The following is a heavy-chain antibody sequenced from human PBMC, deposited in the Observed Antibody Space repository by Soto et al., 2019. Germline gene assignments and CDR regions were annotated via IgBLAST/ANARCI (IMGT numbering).Heavy chain of an antibody. CDR3: ASLGVGYWANYYYYYGMDV. Sequence: EVQLLESGGGFVQPGGSLRLSCAATGFTFSVYAMTWVRQAPGKGLEWVSAVTANGGSTYSADSVKGRFTISRDNSKNTLFLQMNGLRAEDTAVYYCASLGVGYWANYYYYYGMDVWGQGTTVTVSS. CDR2: VTANGGST. CDR1: GFTFSVYA. V-gene: IGHV3-23*01. J-gene: IGHJ6*02. D-gene: IGHD1-26*01.